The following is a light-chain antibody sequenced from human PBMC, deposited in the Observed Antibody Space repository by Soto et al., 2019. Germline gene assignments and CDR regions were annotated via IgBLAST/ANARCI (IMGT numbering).Light chain of an antibody. V-gene: IGKV2-30*01. CDR3: MQGSCWPPRYT. J-gene: IGKJ2*01. CDR1: QSLVYGDANSF. CDR2: QVS. Sequence: DVVMTQSPLSLPVTLGQPASISCRSSQSLVYGDANSFFNWFHQRPGQPPRRLIYQVSNRDSGVPDRFSGSGSATDFTLRISRVEAEDVGVYYCMQGSCWPPRYTFGQGTKLEIK.